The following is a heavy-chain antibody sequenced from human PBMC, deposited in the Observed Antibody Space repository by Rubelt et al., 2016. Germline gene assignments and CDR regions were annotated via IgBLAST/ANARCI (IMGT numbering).Heavy chain of an antibody. V-gene: IGHV4-39*01. CDR2: IYYSGKI. Sequence: QLQLQESGPGLVKPSETLSLTCTVSGGSISSNNYYWGWIRQPPGKGLEWIGSIYYSGKIYYNPSLKSRVPIFVDTSQNQFSLKLSSVTAADSAVYYCAGPEIGDSYGSRTYRGPIDYWGQGTLVTVSS. CDR3: AGPEIGDSYGSRTYRGPIDY. D-gene: IGHD3-10*01. J-gene: IGHJ4*02. CDR1: GGSISSNNYY.